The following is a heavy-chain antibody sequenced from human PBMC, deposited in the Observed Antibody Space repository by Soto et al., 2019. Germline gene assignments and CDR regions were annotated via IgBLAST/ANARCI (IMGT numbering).Heavy chain of an antibody. CDR1: GFSLSTSGVG. CDR2: IYWDDDK. V-gene: IGHV2-5*02. D-gene: IGHD2-15*01. J-gene: IGHJ4*02. CDR3: ARPRGYDFDY. Sequence: SGPTLVNPTQTLTLTCTFSGFSLSTSGVGVGWIRQPPGKALEWLALIYWDDDKRYSPSLKSRLIITKDTSKNQVVLTMTNMGPVDTATYYCARPRGYDFDYWGQGTLVTVSS.